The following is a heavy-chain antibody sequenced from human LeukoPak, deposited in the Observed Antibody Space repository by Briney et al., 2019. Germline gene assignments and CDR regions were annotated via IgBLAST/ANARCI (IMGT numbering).Heavy chain of an antibody. CDR3: TRAEYYDILTGYYTQGWDY. D-gene: IGHD3-9*01. J-gene: IGHJ4*02. V-gene: IGHV3-73*01. CDR2: IRSKANSYAT. Sequence: PGGSLKLSCAASGFTFSGSAMRWVRQASGKGLEWVGRIRSKANSYATAYAASVKGRFTISRDDSKNTAYLQMNSLKTEDTAVYYCTRAEYYDILTGYYTQGWDYWGQGTLVTVSS. CDR1: GFTFSGSA.